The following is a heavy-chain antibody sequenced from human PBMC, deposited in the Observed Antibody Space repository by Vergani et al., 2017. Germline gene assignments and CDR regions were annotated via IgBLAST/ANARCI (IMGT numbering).Heavy chain of an antibody. CDR3: VRFRGPDIVGTAFDH. CDR1: GGSFSVYY. V-gene: IGHV4-34*01. J-gene: IGHJ4*02. D-gene: IGHD5-12*01. CDR2: INDIGTT. Sequence: QVQLQQWGAGLLKPSETLSLTCGVHGGSFSVYYWSWIRQSPGKGLEWVGAINDIGTTNYNPSLRSRVTISVDTSKTQFSLRLNSVTDADTAVYFCVRFRGPDIVGTAFDHWAQGTLVTVSS.